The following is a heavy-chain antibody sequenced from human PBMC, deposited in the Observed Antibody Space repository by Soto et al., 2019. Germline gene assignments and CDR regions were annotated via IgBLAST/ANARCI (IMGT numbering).Heavy chain of an antibody. V-gene: IGHV4-34*01. CDR2: INHSGST. Sequence: LSLTCALYGGSFSGYYWSWIRQPPGKGLEWIGEINHSGSTNYNPSLKSRVTISVDTSKNQFSLKLSSVTAADTAVYYCAGPSSDCGGDCYYFDYWGQGALVTVS. CDR3: AGPSSDCGGDCYYFDY. D-gene: IGHD2-21*02. J-gene: IGHJ4*02. CDR1: GGSFSGYY.